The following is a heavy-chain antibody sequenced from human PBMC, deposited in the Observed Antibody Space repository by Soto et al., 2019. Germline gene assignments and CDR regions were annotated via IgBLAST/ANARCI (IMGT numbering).Heavy chain of an antibody. J-gene: IGHJ4*02. CDR1: GFTFSSYA. CDR2: ISGSGGST. V-gene: IGHV3-23*01. Sequence: EVQLLESGGGLVQPGGSLRLSCAASGFTFSSYAMSWVRQAPGKGLEWVSAISGSGGSTCYADSVKGRFTISRDNSKNTLYLQMNSLRAEDTAVYYCAKAIDSSGYYYYFDYWGQGTLVTVSS. D-gene: IGHD3-22*01. CDR3: AKAIDSSGYYYYFDY.